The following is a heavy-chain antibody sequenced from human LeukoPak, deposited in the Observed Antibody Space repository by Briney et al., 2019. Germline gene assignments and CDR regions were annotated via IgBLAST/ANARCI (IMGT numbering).Heavy chain of an antibody. CDR1: GGSVTSGIYH. J-gene: IGHJ5*02. CDR3: ARDHYFDGRGRFAP. V-gene: IGHV4-39*07. Sequence: SETLSLTCTVSGGSVTSGIYHWGWIRQSPGKGLEWIGSVYFGGGTHYNPSLQSRVTVSIDTSKNQFSLRLSSVTAADTALYYCARDHYFDGRGRFAPGGQETLVTVSS. CDR2: VYFGGGT. D-gene: IGHD3-9*01.